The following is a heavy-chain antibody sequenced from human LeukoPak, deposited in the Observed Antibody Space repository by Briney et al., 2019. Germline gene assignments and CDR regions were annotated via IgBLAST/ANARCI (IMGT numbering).Heavy chain of an antibody. Sequence: GASVKVSCKASGYTFTSYGISWVRQAPGQGLEWMGWINPNSGGTNYAQKFQGRVTMTRDTSISTAYMELNRLRSDDTAVYYCARDWAWEQVWFQHWGQGTLVTVSS. CDR1: GYTFTSYG. V-gene: IGHV1-2*02. CDR2: INPNSGGT. CDR3: ARDWAWEQVWFQH. J-gene: IGHJ1*01. D-gene: IGHD1-26*01.